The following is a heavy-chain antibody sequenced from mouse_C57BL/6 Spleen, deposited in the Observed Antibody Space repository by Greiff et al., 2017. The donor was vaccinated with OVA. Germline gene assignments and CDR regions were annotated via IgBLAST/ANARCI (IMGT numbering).Heavy chain of an antibody. CDR3: ARRGPIYYDYSYWYFDV. J-gene: IGHJ1*03. D-gene: IGHD2-4*01. Sequence: QVQLKQPGAELVKPGASVKMSCKASGYTFTSYWITWVKQRPGQGLEWIGDIYPGSGSTNYNEKFKSKATLTVDTSSSTAYMQLSSLTSEDSAVYYCARRGPIYYDYSYWYFDVWGTGTTVTVSS. CDR1: GYTFTSYW. V-gene: IGHV1-55*01. CDR2: IYPGSGST.